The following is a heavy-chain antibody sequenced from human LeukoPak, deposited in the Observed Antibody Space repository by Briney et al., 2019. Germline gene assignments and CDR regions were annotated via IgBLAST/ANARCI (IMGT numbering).Heavy chain of an antibody. Sequence: ASVKVSCKASGGTFSSYAISWVRQAPGQGLEWMGGIIPIFGTANYAQKFQGRVTITADESTSTAYMELSSLRSEDTAVYYCAREGTNEGGSGSYYPLRIGYYGMDVWGQGTTVTVSS. D-gene: IGHD3-10*01. CDR2: IIPIFGTA. J-gene: IGHJ6*02. V-gene: IGHV1-69*13. CDR3: AREGTNEGGSGSYYPLRIGYYGMDV. CDR1: GGTFSSYA.